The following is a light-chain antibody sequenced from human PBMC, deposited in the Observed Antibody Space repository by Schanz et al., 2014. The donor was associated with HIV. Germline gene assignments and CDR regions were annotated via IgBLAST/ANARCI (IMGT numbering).Light chain of an antibody. CDR2: DVT. J-gene: IGLJ1*01. V-gene: IGLV2-23*02. CDR3: CSYADGGTYV. Sequence: QSALTQPASVSGSPGQSITISCTGTSSDIGDYDFVSWYQQYPGKAPKVMIYDVTIRPSGASVRFSGSKSDNTASLTISGLQADDEADYYCCSYADGGTYVFGSGTKLTVL. CDR1: SSDIGDYDF.